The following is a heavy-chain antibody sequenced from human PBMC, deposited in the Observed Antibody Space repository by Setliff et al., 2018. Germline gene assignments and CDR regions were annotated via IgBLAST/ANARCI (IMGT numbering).Heavy chain of an antibody. Sequence: SETLSLTCDVSGFSISRAYYWGWIRQSPGKGLEWVGSIDHTGSTYYGPSLKRRVAVSVDTSKNQFSLTLPSVSAADTACYYCARHVTVYFGSGSSYHPYYFDYWGQGALVTVSS. CDR2: IDHTGST. D-gene: IGHD3-10*01. CDR1: GFSISRAYY. V-gene: IGHV4-38-2*01. CDR3: ARHVTVYFGSGSSYHPYYFDY. J-gene: IGHJ4*02.